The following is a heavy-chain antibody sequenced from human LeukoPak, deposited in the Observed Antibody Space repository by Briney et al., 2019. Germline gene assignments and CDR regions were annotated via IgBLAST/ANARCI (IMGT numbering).Heavy chain of an antibody. V-gene: IGHV3-23*01. CDR3: PTIRGYTSSWPFDY. CDR1: GFTFDDYA. J-gene: IGHJ4*02. CDR2: ISGSGGST. D-gene: IGHD6-13*01. Sequence: GGSLRLSCAASGFTFDDYAMSWVRQAPGKGLEWVSAISGSGGSTYYADSVKGRFTISRDNSKNTLYLQMNSLKSEDTAVYYCPTIRGYTSSWPFDYWGQGALVTVSS.